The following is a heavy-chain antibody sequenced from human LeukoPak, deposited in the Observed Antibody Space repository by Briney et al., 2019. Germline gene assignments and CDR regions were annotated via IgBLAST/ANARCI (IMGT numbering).Heavy chain of an antibody. J-gene: IGHJ3*02. CDR2: INGDGSTI. CDR3: ASSIATAGSAAFDM. D-gene: IGHD6-13*01. V-gene: IGHV3-74*01. Sequence: GSLRLSCAASGFTLSSYWMHWVRQAPGKGLVWVSRINGDGSTISYADSVKGRFTISRDNAKNTLYLQMNSLRAEDTAVYYCASSIATAGSAAFDMWGQGTMVTVSS. CDR1: GFTLSSYW.